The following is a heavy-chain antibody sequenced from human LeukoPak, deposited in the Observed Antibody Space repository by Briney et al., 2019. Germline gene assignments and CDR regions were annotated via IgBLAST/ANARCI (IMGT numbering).Heavy chain of an antibody. V-gene: IGHV3-48*04. CDR3: VRDLNWAFDY. J-gene: IGHJ4*02. CDR1: GFTFSSYA. Sequence: GGSLRLSCAASGFTFSSYAMNWVRQAPGKGLEWVSHIYSASSTIGYADSVKGRFTISRDNARNSLYLQMSSLRVEDTAVHYCVRDLNWAFDYWGQGTLVTVSS. CDR2: IYSASSTI. D-gene: IGHD7-27*01.